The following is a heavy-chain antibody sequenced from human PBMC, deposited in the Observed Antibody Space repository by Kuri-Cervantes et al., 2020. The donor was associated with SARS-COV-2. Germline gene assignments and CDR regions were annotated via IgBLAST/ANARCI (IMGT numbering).Heavy chain of an antibody. CDR1: GFTFSSYA. Sequence: GESLKISCAASGFTFSSYAMSWVRQAPGKGLEWVSAISGSGGSTYYADSVKGRFTISRDNSKNTLYLQMNTLKTEDTAVYYCARLGVLLWFGDRNHAFDIWGQGTMVTVSS. D-gene: IGHD3-10*01. CDR3: ARLGVLLWFGDRNHAFDI. J-gene: IGHJ3*02. V-gene: IGHV3-23*01. CDR2: ISGSGGST.